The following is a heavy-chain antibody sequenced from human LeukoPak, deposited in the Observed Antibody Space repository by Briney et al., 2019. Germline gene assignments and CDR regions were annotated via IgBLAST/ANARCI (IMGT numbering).Heavy chain of an antibody. CDR3: ARGYSSGRVDY. V-gene: IGHV4-59*01. CDR1: GGSISSYY. CDR2: IYYSGST. J-gene: IGHJ4*02. D-gene: IGHD6-25*01. Sequence: SETLSLTCTVSGGSISSYYWTWIRQPPGKGLEWIGYIYYSGSTNYNPSLKSRVTISVDTSKNQFSLKLSSVTAADTAVYYCARGYSSGRVDYWGQGTLVTVSS.